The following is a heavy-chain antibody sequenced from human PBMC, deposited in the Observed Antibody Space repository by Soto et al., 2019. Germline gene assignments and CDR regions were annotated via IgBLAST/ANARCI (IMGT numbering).Heavy chain of an antibody. CDR1: GFTFSSYA. CDR3: ARETVVTARTPVWDY. V-gene: IGHV3-30-3*01. CDR2: ISYDGSNK. J-gene: IGHJ4*02. D-gene: IGHD2-21*02. Sequence: QVQLVESGGGVVQPGRSLRLSCAASGFTFSSYAMHWVRQAPGKGLEWVAVISYDGSNKYYADSVKVRFTISRDNSKNTLYLQMNRLRAEDTAVYYCARETVVTARTPVWDYWGQGTLVTVSS.